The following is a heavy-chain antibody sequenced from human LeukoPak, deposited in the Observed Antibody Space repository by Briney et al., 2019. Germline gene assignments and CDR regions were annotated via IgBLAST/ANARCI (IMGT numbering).Heavy chain of an antibody. V-gene: IGHV3-48*04. CDR1: GFTFSNYG. D-gene: IGHD1-14*01. Sequence: GGSLRLSCAASGFTFSNYGMNWVRQAPGKGLEWVSYVSSSSGSINYADSVKGRFTISRDNARNFLYLQMNSLRAEDTAVYYCARGGANRPDYWGQGTLVTVSS. J-gene: IGHJ4*02. CDR2: VSSSSGSI. CDR3: ARGGANRPDY.